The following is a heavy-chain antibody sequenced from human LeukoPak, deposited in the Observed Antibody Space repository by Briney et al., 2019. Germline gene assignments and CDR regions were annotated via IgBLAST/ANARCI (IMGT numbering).Heavy chain of an antibody. CDR3: AREAGWYVDY. V-gene: IGHV4-59*01. J-gene: IGHJ4*02. CDR1: GGSISSYY. CDR2: IYYSGST. Sequence: SETLSLTCTVSGGSISSYYWSWIRQPPGKGLEWIGYIYYSGSTNYNPSLKSRVTISVDTSKNQFSLKLSSVTAADTAVHYCAREAGWYVDYWGQGTLVTVSS. D-gene: IGHD6-19*01.